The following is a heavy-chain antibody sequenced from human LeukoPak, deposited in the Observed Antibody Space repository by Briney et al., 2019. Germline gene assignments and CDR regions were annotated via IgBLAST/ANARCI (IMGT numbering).Heavy chain of an antibody. CDR3: QYSGSHTGDY. V-gene: IGHV3-30-3*01. CDR1: GFTFNSYA. D-gene: IGHD1-26*01. CDR2: VSSDGNNK. J-gene: IGHJ4*02. Sequence: GGTLRLSCEASGFTFNSYAMYWVRQAPGKGLEWVADVSSDGNNKRYADSVKGRFTISRDNSKNTLYLQMNSLRAEDTAVYYCQYSGSHTGDYWGQGTLVTVSS.